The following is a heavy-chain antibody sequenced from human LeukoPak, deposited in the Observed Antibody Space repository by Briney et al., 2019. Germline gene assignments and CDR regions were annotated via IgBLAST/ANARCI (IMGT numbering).Heavy chain of an antibody. Sequence: GGSLRLSCAASGFTFGNSWVHWLRQAPGKGLVWVSLINADGSTATYADSVKGRFTISRDNARNTLSLQMNSLTIEDRDVYYCVVVVEPPDSDGFDVWGQGTMITVSS. CDR3: VVVVEPPDSDGFDV. CDR1: GFTFGNSW. D-gene: IGHD1-14*01. V-gene: IGHV3-74*01. CDR2: INADGSTA. J-gene: IGHJ3*01.